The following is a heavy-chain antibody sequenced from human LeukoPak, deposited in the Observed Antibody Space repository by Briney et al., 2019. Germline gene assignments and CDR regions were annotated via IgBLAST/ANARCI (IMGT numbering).Heavy chain of an antibody. V-gene: IGHV1-3*01. CDR2: INAGNGNT. CDR3: ARLYCSGGSCYGYYGMDV. Sequence: ASVKVSCKASGYTFTSYAMHWVRQAPGQRLEWMGWINAGNGNTKYSQKFQGRVTITRDTSASTAYMELSSLRSEDTAVYYCARLYCSGGSCYGYYGMDVWGQGTTVTVSS. J-gene: IGHJ6*02. D-gene: IGHD2-15*01. CDR1: GYTFTSYA.